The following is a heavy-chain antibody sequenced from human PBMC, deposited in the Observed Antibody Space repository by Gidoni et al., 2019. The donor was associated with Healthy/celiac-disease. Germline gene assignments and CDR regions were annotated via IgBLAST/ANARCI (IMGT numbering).Heavy chain of an antibody. Sequence: QVQLVQSGAEVKKPGSSVKVSCKASGGTFSSYAISWVRQAPGQGREWMGGIIHIFGTANYAQKVQGRVTITADKSTSTAYMELSSLRSEDTAVYYGAREFGGRFGELFDRGWFDPWGQGTLVTVSS. J-gene: IGHJ5*02. CDR3: AREFGGRFGELFDRGWFDP. V-gene: IGHV1-69*06. CDR2: IIHIFGTA. CDR1: GGTFSSYA. D-gene: IGHD3-10*01.